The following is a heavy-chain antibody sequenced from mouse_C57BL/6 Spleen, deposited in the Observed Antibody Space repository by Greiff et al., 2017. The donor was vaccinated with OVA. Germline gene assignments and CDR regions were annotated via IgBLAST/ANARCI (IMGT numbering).Heavy chain of an antibody. D-gene: IGHD1-1*01. Sequence: VQLQQSVAELVRPGASVKLSCTASGFNIKNTYMHWVKQRPEQGLEWIGRIDPANGNTKYAPKFQGKAPITADTSSNTAYLQLSSLTSEDTAIYYCARGRDYYGSSYDAMDYWGQGTSVTVSS. V-gene: IGHV14-3*01. CDR2: IDPANGNT. CDR1: GFNIKNTY. CDR3: ARGRDYYGSSYDAMDY. J-gene: IGHJ4*01.